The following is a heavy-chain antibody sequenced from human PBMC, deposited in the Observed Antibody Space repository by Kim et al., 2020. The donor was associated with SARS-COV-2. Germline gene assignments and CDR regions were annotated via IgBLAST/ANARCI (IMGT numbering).Heavy chain of an antibody. CDR3: ARDLGYYGSGSRFDP. D-gene: IGHD3-10*01. J-gene: IGHJ5*02. Sequence: SVKVSCKASRGTFSSYAISWVRQAPGQGLEWMGGIIPIFGTANYAQKFQGRVTMPADESTSTAYMELSSLRSEDMAVYYCARDLGYYGSGSRFDPWGQGTLVTVSS. CDR1: RGTFSSYA. V-gene: IGHV1-69*13. CDR2: IIPIFGTA.